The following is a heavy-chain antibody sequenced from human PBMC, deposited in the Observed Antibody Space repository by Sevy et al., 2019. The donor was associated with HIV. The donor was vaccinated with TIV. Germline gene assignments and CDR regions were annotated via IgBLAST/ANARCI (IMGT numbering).Heavy chain of an antibody. CDR1: GFTFCSYW. J-gene: IGHJ6*02. D-gene: IGHD2-2*01. CDR2: IKKDGSER. CDR3: ARDCSSSTCLWGLDV. Sequence: GGSLRLSCGGSGFTFCSYWMSWVRQAPGKGLEWVANIKKDGSERYYVDSVKGRFTISRDNAKKSLYLQMNSLRTEDTAVYYCARDCSSSTCLWGLDVWGQGTTVTVSS. V-gene: IGHV3-7*03.